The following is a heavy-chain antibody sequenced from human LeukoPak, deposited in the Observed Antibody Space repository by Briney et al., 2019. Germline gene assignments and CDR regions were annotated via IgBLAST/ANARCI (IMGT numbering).Heavy chain of an antibody. J-gene: IGHJ6*02. CDR3: TSHSDRIPPPRGYYYYSGMDV. V-gene: IGHV3-73*01. CDR1: GLTLSGSA. Sequence: PGGSLTLSCAASGLTLSGSAMQWVRQASGEGLEWVGCIRSKANSSATAYAASVTGRSNISREDSKNTACLQLNSLKPAHSPVHYCTSHSDRIPPPRGYYYYSGMDVWGQGTTVTVSS. CDR2: IRSKANSSAT. D-gene: IGHD2-2*02.